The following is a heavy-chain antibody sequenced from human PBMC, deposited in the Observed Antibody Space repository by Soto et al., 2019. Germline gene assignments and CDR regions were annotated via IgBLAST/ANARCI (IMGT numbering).Heavy chain of an antibody. Sequence: SVKVSCKASGGTFSSYTISWARQAPGQGLEWMGRIIPILGIANYAQKFQGRVTITADKSTSTAYMELSSLRSEDTAVYYCASGNTRFWEDSYFMAVGGKGTTVTVSS. CDR2: IIPILGIA. V-gene: IGHV1-69*02. CDR1: GGTFSSYT. J-gene: IGHJ6*03. D-gene: IGHD3-3*01. CDR3: ASGNTRFWEDSYFMAV.